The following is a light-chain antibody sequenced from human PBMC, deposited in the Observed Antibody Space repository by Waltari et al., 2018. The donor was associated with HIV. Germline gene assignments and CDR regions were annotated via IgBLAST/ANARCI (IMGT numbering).Light chain of an antibody. V-gene: IGKV1-39*01. CDR3: QQSYESPFN. CDR2: SAS. Sequence: IQVTQSPSSLSASLGDTVVLTCLASQAIPTYLNWYQQKADKPPVLLVYSASTLQTGAPSRFRGSGSGRDFTLSISGLQPEDFASYFCQQSYESPFNFGPGTK. J-gene: IGKJ3*01. CDR1: QAIPTY.